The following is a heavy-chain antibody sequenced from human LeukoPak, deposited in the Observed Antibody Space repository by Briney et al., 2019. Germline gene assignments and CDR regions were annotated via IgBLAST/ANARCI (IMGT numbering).Heavy chain of an antibody. CDR1: GYTFTSYD. Sequence: GASVKVSCKASGYTFTSYDMNWVRQAPGQGLEWMGWMNPNSGNAVYAQKLQGRVTMTRNNSISTAYMELSSLRSEDTAVYYCAINDNSRRYFQYWGQGTLVTVSS. CDR2: MNPNSGNA. CDR3: AINDNSRRYFQY. J-gene: IGHJ1*01. D-gene: IGHD1-26*01. V-gene: IGHV1-8*01.